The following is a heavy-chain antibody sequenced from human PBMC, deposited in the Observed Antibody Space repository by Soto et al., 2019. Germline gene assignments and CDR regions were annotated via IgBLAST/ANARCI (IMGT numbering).Heavy chain of an antibody. CDR1: GGSISSGGYY. V-gene: IGHV4-31*02. D-gene: IGHD3-9*01. J-gene: IGHJ4*02. Sequence: SETLSLTCTVSGGSISSGGYYWSWIRQHPGKGLEWIGYIYYSGSTYNNPSLKSRVTISVDTSKNQFSLKLSSVTAADTAVYYCARQDPGYDILTGYYFDYWGQGTLVTVSS. CDR3: ARQDPGYDILTGYYFDY. CDR2: IYYSGST.